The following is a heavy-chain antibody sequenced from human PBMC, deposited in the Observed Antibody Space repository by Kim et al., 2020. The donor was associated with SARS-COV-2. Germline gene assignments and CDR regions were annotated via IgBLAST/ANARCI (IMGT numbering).Heavy chain of an antibody. V-gene: IGHV4-39*01. CDR1: GGSVSSSSYY. Sequence: SETLSLTCSVSGGSVSSSSYYWGWIRQPPGKGLEWIGTIYYRGSTYYNPSLRSRVAISVDTSKNQFSLKLSSVTVTDTAVYYCARHWGSSWGWNWFDPWGQGTLVSVSS. J-gene: IGHJ5*02. CDR2: IYYRGST. D-gene: IGHD6-13*01. CDR3: ARHWGSSWGWNWFDP.